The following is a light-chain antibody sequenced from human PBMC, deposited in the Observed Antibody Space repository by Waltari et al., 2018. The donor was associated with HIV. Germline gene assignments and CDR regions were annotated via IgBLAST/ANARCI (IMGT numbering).Light chain of an antibody. CDR3: SSYAGSNWV. CDR1: SSDVGGYNY. J-gene: IGLJ3*02. CDR2: EVS. V-gene: IGLV2-8*01. Sequence: QSALTQPPSASGSPGQSVTISCTGPSSDVGGYNYVSWYQQHPGKAPKFIIYEVSKRPSGVPDRFSGSKSGNTASLTVSGLQAEDEADYYCSSYAGSNWVFGGGTKLTVL.